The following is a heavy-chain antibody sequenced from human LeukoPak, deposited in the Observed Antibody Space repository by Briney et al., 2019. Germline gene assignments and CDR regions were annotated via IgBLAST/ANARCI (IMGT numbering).Heavy chain of an antibody. CDR1: GFTFSSYA. Sequence: GGSLRLSCAASGFTFSSYAMTWVRQAPGKGLEWISSISSTGYGTYYADSVKGRFTISRDNSKNTVHVQMNNLRAEDTAVYYCATDSSSWNIFDNWGQGTLVTVSS. CDR2: ISSTGYGT. V-gene: IGHV3-23*01. CDR3: ATDSSSWNIFDN. D-gene: IGHD6-13*01. J-gene: IGHJ4*02.